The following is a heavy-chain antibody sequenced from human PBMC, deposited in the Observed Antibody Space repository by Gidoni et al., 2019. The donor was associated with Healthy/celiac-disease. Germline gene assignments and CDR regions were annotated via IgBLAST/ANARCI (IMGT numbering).Heavy chain of an antibody. D-gene: IGHD6-19*01. CDR2: ISGSGCST. J-gene: IGHJ5*02. V-gene: IGHV3-23*01. Sequence: EVQLLESGGGLVQPGGSLRLSCAASGFTFSSYAMSWVRQAPGKGLEWVSAISGSGCSTYYADSVKGRFTISRDNSKNTLYLQMNSLRAEDTAVYYCAKDPSSGWTGENWFDPWGQGTLVTVSS. CDR3: AKDPSSGWTGENWFDP. CDR1: GFTFSSYA.